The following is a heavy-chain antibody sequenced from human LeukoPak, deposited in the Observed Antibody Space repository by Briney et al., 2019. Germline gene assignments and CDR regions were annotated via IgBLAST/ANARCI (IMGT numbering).Heavy chain of an antibody. V-gene: IGHV3-23*01. Sequence: SGGSLRLSCAASGFTFSSYAMSWVRQAPGKGLEWVSAISGSGGSTYYADSVKGRFTISRDNSKNTLYLQMNSLRAEDTAVYYCAKDLEYQLPPRDYYYYGMDVWGQGTTVTVSS. CDR3: AKDLEYQLPPRDYYYYGMDV. CDR1: GFTFSSYA. D-gene: IGHD2-2*01. J-gene: IGHJ6*02. CDR2: ISGSGGST.